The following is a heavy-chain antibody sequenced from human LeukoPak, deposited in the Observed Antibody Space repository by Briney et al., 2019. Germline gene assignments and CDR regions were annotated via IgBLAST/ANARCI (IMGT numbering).Heavy chain of an antibody. V-gene: IGHV3-74*01. Sequence: GGSLRLSCAASGFTFSRYWIHGVREAPGKGRVWGSRINTDGRTTNYADSAKGRFTISRDNAKNTLCRQMNSVRAEDRAVYYCARVLQGEWFFDYWGQGTLVTVSS. CDR2: INTDGRTT. J-gene: IGHJ4*02. D-gene: IGHD3-3*01. CDR3: ARVLQGEWFFDY. CDR1: GFTFSRYW.